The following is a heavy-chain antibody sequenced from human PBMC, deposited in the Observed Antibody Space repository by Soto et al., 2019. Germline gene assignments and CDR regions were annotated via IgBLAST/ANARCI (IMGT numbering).Heavy chain of an antibody. CDR2: ISYDGSNK. D-gene: IGHD2-15*01. CDR1: GFTFSSYG. Sequence: QVQLVESGGGVVQPGRSLRLSCAASGFTFSSYGMHWVRQAPGKGLEWVAVISYDGSNKYYADSVKGRLTITRDNSKNKSYLQMNRQRGEDTAVYYCAKYNGSSCGWPRVGNASDIWGQGTMVTVSS. V-gene: IGHV3-30*18. J-gene: IGHJ3*02. CDR3: AKYNGSSCGWPRVGNASDI.